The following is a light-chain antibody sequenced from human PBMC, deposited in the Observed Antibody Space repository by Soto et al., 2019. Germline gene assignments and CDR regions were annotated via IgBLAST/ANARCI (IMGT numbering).Light chain of an antibody. CDR3: MQSIQFPIT. Sequence: DMGLTHTPLSLSVTPGHPASIACNPIQILLHSDGKTYLYWYLQKPGHPPQLMIYEVSNRFSGVPDRFSGSGSGTDFTLKISRVEAEDVGVYYCMQSIQFPITFGQGTRLEIK. CDR2: EVS. J-gene: IGKJ5*01. V-gene: IGKV2D-29*01. CDR1: QILLHSDGKTY.